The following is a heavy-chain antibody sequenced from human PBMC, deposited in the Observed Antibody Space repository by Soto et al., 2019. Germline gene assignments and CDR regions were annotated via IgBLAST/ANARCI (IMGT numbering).Heavy chain of an antibody. Sequence: QVQLVQSGTEVKKPGSSVKVSCTASGGTFSSYTINWVRQAPGHGPEWMGRFIPMVGMTNYAQKFQGRVTISADKSTSTLYMHLNSLRSEDTAVYYCATTDGSGSTHFDYWGQGTLVTVSS. CDR1: GGTFSSYT. CDR2: FIPMVGMT. CDR3: ATTDGSGSTHFDY. D-gene: IGHD3-10*01. J-gene: IGHJ4*02. V-gene: IGHV1-69*02.